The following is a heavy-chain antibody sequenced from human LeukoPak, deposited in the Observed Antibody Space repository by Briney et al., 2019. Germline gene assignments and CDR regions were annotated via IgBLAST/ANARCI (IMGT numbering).Heavy chain of an antibody. V-gene: IGHV3-23*01. CDR2: ISGSGGGT. CDR3: AKGSDYGVNSYIDY. Sequence: GGSLRLSCAASGFTFSSYAMSWVRQAPGKGLEWVSGISGSGGGTYYADSVKGRFTISRDNSKNTLYLQMNSLRAEDTAVYYCAKGSDYGVNSYIDYWGQGTLVTVSS. D-gene: IGHD4-23*01. J-gene: IGHJ4*02. CDR1: GFTFSSYA.